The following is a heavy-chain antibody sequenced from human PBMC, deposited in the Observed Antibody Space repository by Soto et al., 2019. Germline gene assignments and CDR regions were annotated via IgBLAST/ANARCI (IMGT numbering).Heavy chain of an antibody. D-gene: IGHD3-22*01. J-gene: IGHJ1*01. Sequence: PGGSLRLSCAASGFTFSDYAMHWVRQAPGKGLEWVAVIHYDGRDKYYADSVKGRFTITRDNSKNTLSLQMNSLRAEDTAVYYCAGHYDSSSYPEYLQHWGQGTLVTVSS. CDR2: IHYDGRDK. CDR1: GFTFSDYA. CDR3: AGHYDSSSYPEYLQH. V-gene: IGHV3-30-3*01.